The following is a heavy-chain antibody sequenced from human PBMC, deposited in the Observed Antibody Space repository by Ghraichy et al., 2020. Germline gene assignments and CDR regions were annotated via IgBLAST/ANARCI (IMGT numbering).Heavy chain of an antibody. J-gene: IGHJ4*02. Sequence: GALRLSCAASGFTFSSYAMSWVRQAPGKGLEWVSAISGSGGSTYYADSVKGRFTISRDNSKNTLYLQMNSLRAEDTAVYYCAKPSSGISDYYDAPVAFDYWGQGTLVTVSS. CDR3: AKPSSGISDYYDAPVAFDY. CDR1: GFTFSSYA. D-gene: IGHD3-22*01. CDR2: ISGSGGST. V-gene: IGHV3-23*01.